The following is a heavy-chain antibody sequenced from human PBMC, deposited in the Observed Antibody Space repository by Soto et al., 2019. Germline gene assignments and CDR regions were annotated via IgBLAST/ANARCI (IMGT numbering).Heavy chain of an antibody. D-gene: IGHD1-26*01. J-gene: IGHJ4*02. CDR2: ISAYNSNT. CDR1: GFTFITYG. CDR3: ARGYSGSYFDY. Sequence: GAPVKVSCKASGFTFITYGISWVRQAPGQGLEWMGWISAYNSNTNYAQKFQGRVTMTTDTSTSTAYMELRTLGSDDTAVYYCARGYSGSYFDYWGQGILVTVSS. V-gene: IGHV1-18*01.